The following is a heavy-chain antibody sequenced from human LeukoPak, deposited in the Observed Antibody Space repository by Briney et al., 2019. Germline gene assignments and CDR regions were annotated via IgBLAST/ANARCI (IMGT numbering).Heavy chain of an antibody. CDR3: ARDYAFDI. J-gene: IGHJ3*02. CDR1: GDSISSYY. Sequence: PSETLSLTCTVSGDSISSYYWSWIRQPPGKGLEWIGCIYYSGNTNYNPSLKSRVTTSIDTSKNQFSLKLSSVTAADTAVYYCARDYAFDIWGQGTMVTVSS. CDR2: IYYSGNT. V-gene: IGHV4-59*01.